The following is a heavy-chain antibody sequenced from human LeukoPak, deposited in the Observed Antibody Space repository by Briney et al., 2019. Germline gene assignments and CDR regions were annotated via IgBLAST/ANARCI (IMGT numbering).Heavy chain of an antibody. CDR3: ARDRRYGGYVTVFDY. V-gene: IGHV3-7*01. CDR2: IKQDGSEK. Sequence: PGGSLRLSCAASGFTFSSYWMSWIRQAPGKGLEWVANIKQDGSEKYYVDSVKGRFTISRDNAKNSLYLQMNSQRAEDTAVYYCARDRRYGGYVTVFDYWGQGTLVTVS. D-gene: IGHD5-12*01. J-gene: IGHJ4*02. CDR1: GFTFSSYW.